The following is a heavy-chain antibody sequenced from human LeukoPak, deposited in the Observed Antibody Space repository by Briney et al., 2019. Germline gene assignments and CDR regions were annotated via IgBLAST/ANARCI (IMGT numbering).Heavy chain of an antibody. D-gene: IGHD3-9*01. CDR1: GGSISSYY. V-gene: IGHV4-59*08. Sequence: SETLSLTCTVSGGSISSYYWSWIRQPPGKGLEWIGYIYYSGSTNYNPSLKSRVTISVDTSKNQFSLKLSSVTAADTAVYYCARLPYDILTESPQGDYWGQGTLVTVSS. J-gene: IGHJ4*02. CDR2: IYYSGST. CDR3: ARLPYDILTESPQGDY.